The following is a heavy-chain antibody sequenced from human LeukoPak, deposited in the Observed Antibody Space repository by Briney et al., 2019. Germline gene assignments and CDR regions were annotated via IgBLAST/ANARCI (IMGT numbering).Heavy chain of an antibody. CDR2: ISGSGDAI. V-gene: IGHV3-11*01. CDR1: GITVSNAW. Sequence: GGSLRLSCAASGITVSNAWMSWVRQAPGKGLEWISYISGSGDAIFYADSVQGRFTISRDNAKNSLYLQMNSLRDEDTALYYCARSAGGAAAGDLDYWGQGTLVTVSS. CDR3: ARSAGGAAAGDLDY. J-gene: IGHJ4*02. D-gene: IGHD6-13*01.